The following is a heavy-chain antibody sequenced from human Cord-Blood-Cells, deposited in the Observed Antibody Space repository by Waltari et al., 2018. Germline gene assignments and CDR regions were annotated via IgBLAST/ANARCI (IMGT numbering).Heavy chain of an antibody. D-gene: IGHD3-3*01. Sequence: EVQLVESGGGLIQPGGSLRLSCAASGFTVSSNYMSWVRQAPGKGLEWVSVIYSGGSTYYADSVKGRFTISRDNSKNTLYLQMNSLRAEDTAVYYCARSLLEWLSYYYYYYMDVWGKGTTVTVSS. CDR3: ARSLLEWLSYYYYYYMDV. V-gene: IGHV3-53*01. CDR1: GFTVSSNY. CDR2: IYSGGST. J-gene: IGHJ6*03.